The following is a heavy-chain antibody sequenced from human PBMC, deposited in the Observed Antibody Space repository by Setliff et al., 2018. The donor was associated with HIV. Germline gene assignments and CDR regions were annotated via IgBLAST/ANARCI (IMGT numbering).Heavy chain of an antibody. Sequence: GGSLRLSCAASGSTFSSYEMNWVRQAPGKGLEWISYISGSGSAIYYADSVKGRFTISRDNANNSLYLQMNSLRAEDTAVYYCARDISSSWYAIDYWGHGTLVTVS. CDR2: ISGSGSAI. J-gene: IGHJ4*01. CDR1: GSTFSSYE. V-gene: IGHV3-48*03. CDR3: ARDISSSWYAIDY. D-gene: IGHD6-13*01.